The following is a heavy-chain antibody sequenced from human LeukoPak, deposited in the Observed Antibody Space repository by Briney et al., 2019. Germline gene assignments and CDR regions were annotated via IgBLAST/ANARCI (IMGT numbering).Heavy chain of an antibody. CDR2: IYYSGST. CDR1: GGSISSGDYY. CDR3: ARAEVTTNWFDP. D-gene: IGHD4-17*01. V-gene: IGHV4-30-4*08. Sequence: SETLSLTCTVSGGSISSGDYYWSWTRQPPGKGLEWIGYIYYSGSTYYNPSLESRVTISVDTSKNQFSLKLSSVTAADTAVYYCARAEVTTNWFDPWGQGTLVTVSS. J-gene: IGHJ5*02.